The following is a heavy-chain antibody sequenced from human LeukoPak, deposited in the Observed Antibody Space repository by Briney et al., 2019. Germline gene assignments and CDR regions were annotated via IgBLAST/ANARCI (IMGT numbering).Heavy chain of an antibody. CDR1: GGSISSYY. Sequence: PSETLSLTCTVSGGSISSYYWSWIRQPPGKGLEWIGYFHYSGSTTYNPSLKSRVTISVDTSKNQFSLKLSSVTAADTAVYYCARTYYYDSSGISAGFDPWGQGTLVTVSS. D-gene: IGHD3-22*01. V-gene: IGHV4-59*01. J-gene: IGHJ5*02. CDR2: FHYSGST. CDR3: ARTYYYDSSGISAGFDP.